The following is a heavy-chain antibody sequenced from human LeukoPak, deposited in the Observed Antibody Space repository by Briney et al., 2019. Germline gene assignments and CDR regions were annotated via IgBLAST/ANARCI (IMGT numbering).Heavy chain of an antibody. CDR3: ARGLTSGSYSFDY. J-gene: IGHJ4*02. D-gene: IGHD1-26*01. CDR1: GGTFSSYA. CDR2: IIPIFGTA. V-gene: IGHV1-69*13. Sequence: GASVKVSCKASGGTFSSYAISWARQAPGQGLEWMGGIIPIFGTANYAQKFQGRVTITADESTSTAYMELSSLRSEDTAVYYCARGLTSGSYSFDYWGQGTLVTVSS.